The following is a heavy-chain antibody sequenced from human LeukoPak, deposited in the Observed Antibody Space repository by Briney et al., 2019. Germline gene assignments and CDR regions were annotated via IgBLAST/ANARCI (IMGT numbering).Heavy chain of an antibody. CDR3: AKDRGHYCRSSSCYPDAFDI. Sequence: PGGSPRLSCAASGFTFSSYAMSWVRQAPGKGLEWVSAISGSGGSTYYADSVKGRFTISRDNSKNTLYLQMNSLRAEDTAAYYCAKDRGHYCRSSSCYPDAFDIWGQGTMVTVSS. CDR2: ISGSGGST. D-gene: IGHD2-2*01. J-gene: IGHJ3*02. V-gene: IGHV3-23*01. CDR1: GFTFSSYA.